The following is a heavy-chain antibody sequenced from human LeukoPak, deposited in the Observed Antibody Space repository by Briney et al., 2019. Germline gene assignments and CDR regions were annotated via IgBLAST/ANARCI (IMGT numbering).Heavy chain of an antibody. D-gene: IGHD3-10*01. J-gene: IGHJ6*02. CDR2: IYYSGST. V-gene: IGHV4-59*08. CDR1: GGSISNYY. Sequence: SETLSLTCTVSGGSISNYYWSWIRQPPGKGLEWIGYIYYSGSTNYNPSLKSRVTISVDTSKNQFSLKLSSVTAADTAVYYCARHWRVTMVRGTGYYYGMDVWGQGTTATVSS. CDR3: ARHWRVTMVRGTGYYYGMDV.